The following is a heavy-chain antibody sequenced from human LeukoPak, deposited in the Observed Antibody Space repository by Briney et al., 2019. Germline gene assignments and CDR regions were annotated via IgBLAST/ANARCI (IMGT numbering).Heavy chain of an antibody. CDR3: ATQGSSWYSDY. J-gene: IGHJ4*02. CDR1: GGTFSSYA. V-gene: IGHV1-69*04. CDR2: IIPILGIA. D-gene: IGHD6-13*01. Sequence: ASVKVSCKASGGTFSSYAISWVRQAPGQGLEWMGRIIPILGIANYAQKFQGRVTITADKSTSTAYMELSSLRSEDTAVYYCATQGSSWYSDYWGQGTLVTVSS.